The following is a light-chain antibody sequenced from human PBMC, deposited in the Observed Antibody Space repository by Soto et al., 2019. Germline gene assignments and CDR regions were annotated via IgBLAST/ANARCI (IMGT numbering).Light chain of an antibody. CDR3: GTWDRSLTTSDV. CDR2: ENN. CDR1: NSNIGRNY. V-gene: IGLV1-51*01. J-gene: IGLJ1*01. Sequence: QSVLTQPPSVSATPGQKVIISCSGSNSNIGRNYVAWYQQLPGTAPKVLIYENNKRPSGIPDRFSGAKSGTSATLGITGLQTGDEADYYCGTWDRSLTTSDVFGTGTKVTVL.